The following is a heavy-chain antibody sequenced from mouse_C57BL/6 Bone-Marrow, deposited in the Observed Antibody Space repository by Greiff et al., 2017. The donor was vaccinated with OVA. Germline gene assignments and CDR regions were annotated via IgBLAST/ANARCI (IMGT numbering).Heavy chain of an antibody. J-gene: IGHJ3*01. Sequence: VQLKESGPELVKPGASVKISCKASGYSFTDYNMNWVKQSNGKSLEWIGVINPNYGTTSYNQKFKGKATLTVDQSSSTAYMQHNSLTSEDSAVNYGERSIYYDREAWYAYRGKGALVTV. CDR3: ERSIYYDREAWYAY. V-gene: IGHV1-39*01. CDR1: GYSFTDYN. CDR2: INPNYGTT. D-gene: IGHD2-4*01.